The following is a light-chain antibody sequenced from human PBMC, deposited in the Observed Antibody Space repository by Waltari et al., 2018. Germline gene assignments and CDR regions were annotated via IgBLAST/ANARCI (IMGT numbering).Light chain of an antibody. CDR3: SSFVGGTTYLL. CDR1: GSF. CDR2: DDI. Sequence: QSAPTQPASVSGSPGRSITISCIGGGSFVSWYQQHPGKAPKLMIYDDIRRPSGVSNRFSASKSDNTASLTISGLQADDEAVYYCSSFVGGTTYLLIGGGTRLTVL. J-gene: IGLJ2*01. V-gene: IGLV2-23*01.